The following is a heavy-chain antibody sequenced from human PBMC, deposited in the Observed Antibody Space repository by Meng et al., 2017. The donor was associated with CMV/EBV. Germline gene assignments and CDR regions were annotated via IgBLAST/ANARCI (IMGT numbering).Heavy chain of an antibody. V-gene: IGHV3-15*01. CDR1: GFTSSNAW. J-gene: IGHJ6*02. D-gene: IGHD2-2*01. Sequence: GRSLRLSCVASGFTSSNAWMSWVRQAPGKGLEWVGRIKSKTDGGTTDYADPVKGIFTISRDDSKNTLYLQMNSLKTENTAVYYCTTDQLVVVPAEDYYYYYGMDVWGQGTTVTVSS. CDR2: IKSKTDGGTT. CDR3: TTDQLVVVPAEDYYYYYGMDV.